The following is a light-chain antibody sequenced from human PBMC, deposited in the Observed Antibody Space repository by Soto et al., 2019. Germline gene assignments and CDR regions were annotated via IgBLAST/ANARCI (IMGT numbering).Light chain of an antibody. Sequence: SALTQPPSVSGSPGQSVTISCTVTSSDVGDYEHVSWYQLAPGTAPKLLISDVINRPSGVPDRFSGSKSGNTPSLTISGLQAEDEADYYCGLFTSSATWVFGGGIKLTVL. CDR1: SSDVGDYEH. V-gene: IGLV2-18*01. CDR2: DVI. J-gene: IGLJ3*02. CDR3: GLFTSSATWV.